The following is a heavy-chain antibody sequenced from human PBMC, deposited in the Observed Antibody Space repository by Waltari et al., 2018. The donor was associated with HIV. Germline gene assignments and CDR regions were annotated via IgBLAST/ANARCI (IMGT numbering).Heavy chain of an antibody. CDR1: GGSFRGYY. CDR2: ITHSGST. J-gene: IGHJ4*02. CDR3: ARSVITPGEFDY. V-gene: IGHV4-34*02. Sequence: QVQLQQWGAGLLKPSETLSLTCAVYGGSFRGYYWSWIRQPPGKGLEWIGEITHSGSTNYNPSLKSRFTISVDTSKNQFSLKLTSVTAADTAVYYCARSVITPGEFDYWGQGTLVTVSS. D-gene: IGHD3-22*01.